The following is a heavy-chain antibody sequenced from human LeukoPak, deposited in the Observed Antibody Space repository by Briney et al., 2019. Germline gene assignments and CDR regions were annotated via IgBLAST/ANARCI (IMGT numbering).Heavy chain of an antibody. Sequence: SETLSLTCAVYGGSFSGYYWSWIRQPPGKGLEWIGEINHSGSTNYNPSLKSRVTISVDTSKNQFSLKLSSVTAADTAVYYCARLFGGSYPPVYWGQGTLVTVSS. CDR3: ARLFGGSYPPVY. CDR1: GGSFSGYY. J-gene: IGHJ4*02. V-gene: IGHV4-34*01. CDR2: INHSGST. D-gene: IGHD1-26*01.